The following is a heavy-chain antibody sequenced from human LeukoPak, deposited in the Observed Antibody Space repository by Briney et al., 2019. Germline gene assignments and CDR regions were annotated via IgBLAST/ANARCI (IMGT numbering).Heavy chain of an antibody. V-gene: IGHV1-46*01. J-gene: IGHJ5*02. CDR3: ARDPVGNLYNWFDP. CDR1: GYTFTSYG. CDR2: INPSGGST. Sequence: ASVKVSCKASGYTFTSYGISWVRQAPGQGLEWMGIINPSGGSTSYAQKFQGRVTMTRDMSTSTVYMELSSLRSEDTAVYYCARDPVGNLYNWFDPWGQGTLVTVSS. D-gene: IGHD1-26*01.